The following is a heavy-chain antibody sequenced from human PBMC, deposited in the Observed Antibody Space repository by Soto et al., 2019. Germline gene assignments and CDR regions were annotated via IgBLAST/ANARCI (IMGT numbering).Heavy chain of an antibody. CDR2: ISAYNGNT. V-gene: IGHV1-18*01. D-gene: IGHD2-21*02. Sequence: QVQLVQSGAEVKKPGASVKVSCKASGYTFTSYGISWVRQAPGQGLEWMGWISAYNGNTNYAQKLQGRVTMTTDTSTSTAAMELRCLRSDDTAVDYLARGAYCGGDGYSEQTYYYYSGMDVWGQGTTVTVSS. J-gene: IGHJ6*02. CDR1: GYTFTSYG. CDR3: ARGAYCGGDGYSEQTYYYYSGMDV.